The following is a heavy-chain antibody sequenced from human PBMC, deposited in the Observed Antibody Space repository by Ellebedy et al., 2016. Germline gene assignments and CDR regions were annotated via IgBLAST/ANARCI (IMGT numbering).Heavy chain of an antibody. D-gene: IGHD4-17*01. CDR2: ISAGSDIT. V-gene: IGHV3-23*01. Sequence: GESLKISXATSGFTFSNYFMTWIRQAPGKGLEWVSTISAGSDITRLADSVKGRFTISRDSSKNSVYLRMNNLRVEDTAVYYCRQGHYADLWGQGTLVTVSS. CDR1: GFTFSNYF. CDR3: RQGHYADL. J-gene: IGHJ4*02.